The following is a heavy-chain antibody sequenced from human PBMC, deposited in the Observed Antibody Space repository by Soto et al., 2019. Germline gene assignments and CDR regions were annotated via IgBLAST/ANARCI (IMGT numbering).Heavy chain of an antibody. CDR3: ARLDLTYYLDY. J-gene: IGHJ4*02. V-gene: IGHV4-61*08. CDR1: GGSISSGGYY. D-gene: IGHD3-3*01. Sequence: SETLSLTCTVSGGSISSGGYYWSWIRLPPGKGLEWIGYLYYSGIVNYNPSLKSRVTISADTSKNQFSLKLNSVTAADTAVYFCARLDLTYYLDYWGQGALVTVSS. CDR2: LYYSGIV.